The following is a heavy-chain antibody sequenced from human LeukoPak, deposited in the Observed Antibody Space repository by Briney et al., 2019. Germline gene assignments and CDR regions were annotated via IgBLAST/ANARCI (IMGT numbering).Heavy chain of an antibody. CDR2: MNTNTGDT. CDR3: ARGSGTSWYDY. V-gene: IGHV1-2*04. CDR1: GYTFTANY. J-gene: IGHJ4*02. Sequence: ASVKVSCKAFGYTFTANYMHWVRQAPGQGLEWMGWMNTNTGDTYNVQKFQGCVTMTRDTSITTAYMELSRLTLDDTAVYYCARGSGTSWYDYWGQGTLVTVSS. D-gene: IGHD6-13*01.